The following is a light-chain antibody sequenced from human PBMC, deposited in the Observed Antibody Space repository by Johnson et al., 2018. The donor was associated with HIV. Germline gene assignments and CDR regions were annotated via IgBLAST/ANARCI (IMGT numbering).Light chain of an antibody. J-gene: IGLJ1*01. CDR1: SSNIGNNY. Sequence: QSVLTQPPSVSAAPGQKVTISCSGSSSNIGNNYVSWYQQLPGRAPKLLIYDNNKRPSGIPDRFSGSKSGTSATLGITGLQTGDEADYYCGTWDISLSAKVFGTVTKVTV. CDR3: GTWDISLSAKV. V-gene: IGLV1-51*01. CDR2: DNN.